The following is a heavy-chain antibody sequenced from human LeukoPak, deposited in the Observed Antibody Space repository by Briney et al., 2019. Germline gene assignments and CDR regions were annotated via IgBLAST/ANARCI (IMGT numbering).Heavy chain of an antibody. CDR1: GYTFTELS. Sequence: ASVKVSCTVSGYTFTELSMHWVRQAPGQGLEWMGGFDLEDGETIYAQKFQGRVTMTEDTSTDTAYMELSSLRSEDTAVYYCAAVWGFAGYSGYVLDYWGQGTLVTVSS. CDR3: AAVWGFAGYSGYVLDY. D-gene: IGHD5-12*01. CDR2: FDLEDGET. V-gene: IGHV1-24*01. J-gene: IGHJ4*02.